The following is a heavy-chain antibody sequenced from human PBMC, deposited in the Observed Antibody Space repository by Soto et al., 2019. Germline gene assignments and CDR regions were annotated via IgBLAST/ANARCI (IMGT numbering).Heavy chain of an antibody. CDR2: ISASDGTT. D-gene: IGHD3-3*01. Sequence: GGSLRLSCAASGFTFSSYAMHWVRQAPGKGLEWVSVISASDGTTYYADSVKGRFTSSRDNSKNTFYLQMSSLRTEDTAVYFCAKRRYYDYLDNWFDPWGQGTLVTVSS. J-gene: IGHJ5*02. CDR1: GFTFSSYA. CDR3: AKRRYYDYLDNWFDP. V-gene: IGHV3-23*01.